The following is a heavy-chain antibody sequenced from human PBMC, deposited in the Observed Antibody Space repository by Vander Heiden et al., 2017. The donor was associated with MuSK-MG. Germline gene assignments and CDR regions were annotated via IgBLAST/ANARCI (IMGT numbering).Heavy chain of an antibody. D-gene: IGHD3-22*01. CDR2: MHQSGST. J-gene: IGHJ2*01. CDR3: L. Sequence: LQESGPGLVKPSETLSLTCAVSGYSLRSDYYWGWIRQTPGKGLEWIANMHQSGSTHYNPSLKSRVTTAVYYCARPGGYYDGSGYYSGGRWYFDLWGRGTLVTVSS. V-gene: IGHV4-38-2*01. CDR1: GYSLRSDYY.